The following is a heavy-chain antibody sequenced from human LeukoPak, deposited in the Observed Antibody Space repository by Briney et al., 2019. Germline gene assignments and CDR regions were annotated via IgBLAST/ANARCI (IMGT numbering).Heavy chain of an antibody. J-gene: IGHJ4*02. Sequence: ASLKVSCKASGYTFTSYYMHWVRQAPGQGLEWMGIINPSGGSTSYAQKFQGRVTMTRDTSTSTVYMELSSLRSEDTAVYYCARDLEQSTAMAEYAFDYWGQGTLVTVSS. CDR2: INPSGGST. CDR1: GYTFTSYY. V-gene: IGHV1-46*01. D-gene: IGHD5-18*01. CDR3: ARDLEQSTAMAEYAFDY.